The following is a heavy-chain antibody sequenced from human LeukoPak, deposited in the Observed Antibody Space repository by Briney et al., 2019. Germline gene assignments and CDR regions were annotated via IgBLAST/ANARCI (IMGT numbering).Heavy chain of an antibody. Sequence: GGSLRLSCAASGFTFSSYSMNWVRQAPGKGLEWVSSISSSSSYIYYADSVKGRFTISRDNAKKSLYLQMNSLRAEDTAEYYCARWDDSSGYYPYYFDYWAREPWSPSPQ. CDR1: GFTFSSYS. CDR3: ARWDDSSGYYPYYFDY. CDR2: ISSSSSYI. V-gene: IGHV3-21*01. J-gene: IGHJ4*02. D-gene: IGHD3-22*01.